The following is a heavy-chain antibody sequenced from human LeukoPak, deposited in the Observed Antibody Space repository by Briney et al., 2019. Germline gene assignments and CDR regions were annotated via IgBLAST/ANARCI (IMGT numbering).Heavy chain of an antibody. V-gene: IGHV3-48*03. CDR3: ARGRQLHLGELFPFAEFFQP. Sequence: GGSLRLSCAASGFTFSSYEMNWVRQAPGKGLEWVSYISSSGSTIYYADSVKGRFTISRDNAKNSLYLQMNSLSSDDTAVYYCARGRQLHLGELFPFAEFFQPWGQGTLVTVFS. J-gene: IGHJ1*01. CDR2: ISSSGSTI. CDR1: GFTFSSYE. D-gene: IGHD3-16*01.